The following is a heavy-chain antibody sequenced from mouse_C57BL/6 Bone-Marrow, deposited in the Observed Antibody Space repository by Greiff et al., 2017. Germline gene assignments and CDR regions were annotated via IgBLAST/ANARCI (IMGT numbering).Heavy chain of an antibody. Sequence: EVQLVEPGAELVRPGASVKLSCTASGFNIKDDYMHWVKQRPEQGLEWIGWIDPENGDTEYASKFQGKATITADTSSNTAYLQLSSLTSEDTAVYYCKGYAMDYWGQGTSVTVSS. J-gene: IGHJ4*01. CDR3: KGYAMDY. CDR1: GFNIKDDY. CDR2: IDPENGDT. V-gene: IGHV14-4*01.